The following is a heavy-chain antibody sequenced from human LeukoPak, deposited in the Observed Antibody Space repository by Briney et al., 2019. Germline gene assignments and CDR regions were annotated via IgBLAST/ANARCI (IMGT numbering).Heavy chain of an antibody. D-gene: IGHD5-12*01. V-gene: IGHV1-2*06. Sequence: ASVKVSCKASGYTFTGYYMHWVRLAPGQGLEWMGRINPSSGGTNFAQKFQGRVTMTRDTSISTAYRELSRLRSDDTAVYYCARGYRGYDQPDYWGQGTLVTVSS. CDR1: GYTFTGYY. CDR2: INPSSGGT. J-gene: IGHJ4*02. CDR3: ARGYRGYDQPDY.